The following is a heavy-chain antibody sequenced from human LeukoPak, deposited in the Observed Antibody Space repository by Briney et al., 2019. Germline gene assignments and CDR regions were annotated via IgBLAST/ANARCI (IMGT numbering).Heavy chain of an antibody. CDR2: IYYSGST. V-gene: IGHV4-59*01. D-gene: IGHD2-8*01. Sequence: SETLSITCTVSGGSISSYYWSWIRQPPGKGMEWIGYIYYSGSTNYNPSLKSRVTISVDTSKNQFSLKLSSVTAADTAVYYCARGYCTNGVCLDAFDIWGQGTMVTVSS. CDR1: GGSISSYY. J-gene: IGHJ3*02. CDR3: ARGYCTNGVCLDAFDI.